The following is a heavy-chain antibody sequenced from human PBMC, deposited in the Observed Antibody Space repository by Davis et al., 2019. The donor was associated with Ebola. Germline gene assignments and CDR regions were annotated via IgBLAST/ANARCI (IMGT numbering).Heavy chain of an antibody. J-gene: IGHJ3*02. V-gene: IGHV1-46*03. CDR3: TTPGGQDSGYDVFDI. D-gene: IGHD5-12*01. CDR1: GYTFTNYY. Sequence: ASVKVSCKASGYTFTNYYMHWVRQAPGQGLEWMGMINPNDGRTIYAQKFQGRVTVTRDTSTTTVYMDLSSLRSEDTALYYCTTPGGQDSGYDVFDICGQGTMVTVSS. CDR2: INPNDGRT.